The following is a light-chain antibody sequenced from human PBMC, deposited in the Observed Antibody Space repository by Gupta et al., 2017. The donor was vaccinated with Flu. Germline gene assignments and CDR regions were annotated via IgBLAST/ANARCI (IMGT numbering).Light chain of an antibody. V-gene: IGLV2-14*01. CDR2: GVN. CDR1: TSDVGANIY. Sequence: QSALTQPASVSGSPGQSIAISCTGTTSDVGANIYVSWYQQHPGKAPKVMIYGVNNRPSGVSDRFSGSKSGNTASLTISGLQAEDEADYYCSSYRSSSTSFFFGTGTKVTVL. CDR3: SSYRSSSTSFF. J-gene: IGLJ1*01.